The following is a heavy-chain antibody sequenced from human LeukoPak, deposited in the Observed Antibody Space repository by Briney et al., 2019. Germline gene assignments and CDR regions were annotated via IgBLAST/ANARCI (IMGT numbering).Heavy chain of an antibody. CDR2: INPSGGST. Sequence: ASVKVSCRASGYTFTSYYMHWVRQAPGQGLEWMGIINPSGGSTSYAQKFQGRVTMTRDTSTSTVYMELSSLRSEDTAVYYCARGGVVPAPILAFDIWGQGTMVTVSS. V-gene: IGHV1-46*01. J-gene: IGHJ3*02. CDR3: ARGGVVPAPILAFDI. D-gene: IGHD2-2*01. CDR1: GYTFTSYY.